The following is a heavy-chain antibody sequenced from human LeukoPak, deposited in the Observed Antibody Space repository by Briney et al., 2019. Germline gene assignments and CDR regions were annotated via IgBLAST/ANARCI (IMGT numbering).Heavy chain of an antibody. D-gene: IGHD3-10*01. Sequence: PSQTLSLTCTVSGGSISRGGYYGRWVRKHGGGGMGCNGVIYYSGSTYYNPSLKSRVNISVDTSKHQFSLKLSSVTGADTGVYYCARERELVLGLMYYFEQGAREPRVTVPS. CDR2: IYYSGST. V-gene: IGHV4-31*03. CDR3: ARERELVLGLMYYFEQ. CDR1: GGSISRGGYY. J-gene: IGHJ4*02.